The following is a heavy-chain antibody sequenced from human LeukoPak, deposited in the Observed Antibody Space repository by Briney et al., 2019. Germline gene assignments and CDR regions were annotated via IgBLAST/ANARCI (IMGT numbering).Heavy chain of an antibody. J-gene: IGHJ3*02. D-gene: IGHD3-22*01. CDR3: ARDPRISSGYIVADAFDI. V-gene: IGHV3-30-3*01. CDR1: GFTFSSYA. CDR2: ISYDGSNK. Sequence: PGGSLRLSCAASGFTFSSYAMHWVRQAPGKGLEWVAVISYDGSNKYYADSVKGRFTISRDNSKNTLYLQMNSLRAEDTAVYYCARDPRISSGYIVADAFDIWGQGTMVTVSS.